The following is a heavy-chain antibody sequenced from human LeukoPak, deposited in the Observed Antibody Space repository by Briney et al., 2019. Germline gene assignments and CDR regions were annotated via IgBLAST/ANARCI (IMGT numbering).Heavy chain of an antibody. CDR2: IYHSGYT. Sequence: PSETLSLTCTVSGGSISSGGYYWSWIRQPPGKGLEWIGYIYHSGYTYYNTSLKSRVTISVDGSKNQFSLKLSSVTAADTAVYYCASSDYGGNFIFDYWGQGTLVTVSS. CDR1: GGSISSGGYY. J-gene: IGHJ4*02. V-gene: IGHV4-30-2*01. CDR3: ASSDYGGNFIFDY. D-gene: IGHD4-23*01.